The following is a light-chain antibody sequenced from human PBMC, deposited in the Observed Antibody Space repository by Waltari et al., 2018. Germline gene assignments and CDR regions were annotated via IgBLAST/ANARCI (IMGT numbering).Light chain of an antibody. CDR1: QDISNY. CDR3: QQYDNLLLT. V-gene: IGKV1-33*01. Sequence: DIQMTQSPSSLSASVGDRVTITCQASQDISNYLNWYQQKPGKAPKLLCYDASNLETGVPSRFSGSGSGTDFTFTISSLQPEDIATYYCQQYDNLLLTFGGGTKVEIK. J-gene: IGKJ4*01. CDR2: DAS.